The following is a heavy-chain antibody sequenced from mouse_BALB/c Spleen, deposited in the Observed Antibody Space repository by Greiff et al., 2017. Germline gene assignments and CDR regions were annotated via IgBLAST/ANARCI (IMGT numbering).Heavy chain of an antibody. CDR1: GYSITSGYY. CDR2: ISYDGSN. Sequence: EVKLLESGPGLVKPSQSLSLTCSVTGYSITSGYYWNWIRQFPGNKLEWMGYISYDGSNNYNPSLKNRISITRDTSKNQFFLKLNSVTTEDTATYYCAREGITPDYWGQGTTLTVSS. D-gene: IGHD2-4*01. J-gene: IGHJ2*01. CDR3: AREGITPDY. V-gene: IGHV3-6*02.